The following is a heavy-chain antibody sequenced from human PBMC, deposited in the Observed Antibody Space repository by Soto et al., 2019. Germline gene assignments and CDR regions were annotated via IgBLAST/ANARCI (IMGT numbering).Heavy chain of an antibody. J-gene: IGHJ4*02. CDR3: ARGGALSTSWYWGDGLDS. CDR1: GYSFSSHA. D-gene: IGHD6-13*01. CDR2: IIPVFGTP. V-gene: IGHV1-69*01. Sequence: QVQLEQSGSEVKKSGSSVKVSCKASGYSFSSHAITWVRQAPGQGLEWMGGIIPVFGTPSYAQKCQGRVTISADQSTNTSYLELRSLRSEDTAVYYCARGGALSTSWYWGDGLDSWGQGTQVTVSS.